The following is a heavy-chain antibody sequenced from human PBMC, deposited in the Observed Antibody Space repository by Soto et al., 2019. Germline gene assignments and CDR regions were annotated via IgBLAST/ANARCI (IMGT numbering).Heavy chain of an antibody. CDR1: GFSFSRYA. CDR2: ISASGYTP. V-gene: IGHV3-23*01. D-gene: IGHD3-16*01. Sequence: GSLRLSCAASGFSFSRYAMTWVRQAPGKGLEWVSAISASGYTPYYADSVKGRFTIFRVNSKNTVYLQMNSLRVEDMAIYYCAKAPNYDYIWGHWCDPWGQGTLVTVSS. J-gene: IGHJ5*02. CDR3: AKAPNYDYIWGHWCDP.